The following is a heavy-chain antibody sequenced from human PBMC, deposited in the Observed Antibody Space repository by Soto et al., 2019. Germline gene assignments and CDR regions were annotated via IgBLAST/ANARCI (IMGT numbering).Heavy chain of an antibody. Sequence: QVQLVESGGGVVQPGRSLRLSCAASGFTFNIYGMHWVRQAPGKGLEWLAVVSYNGSNKYYTDSVKGRFTISRDNSKNRVYLQMNSLRAEDTAVYYCASPNVGGSGSYYKGVQDDYWGQGTLVTVSS. D-gene: IGHD3-10*01. J-gene: IGHJ4*02. CDR3: ASPNVGGSGSYYKGVQDDY. V-gene: IGHV3-33*05. CDR2: VSYNGSNK. CDR1: GFTFNIYG.